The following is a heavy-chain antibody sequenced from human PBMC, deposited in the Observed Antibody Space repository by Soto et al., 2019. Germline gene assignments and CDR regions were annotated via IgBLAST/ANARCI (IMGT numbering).Heavy chain of an antibody. CDR2: ISGSGDST. V-gene: IGHV3-23*01. Sequence: GGSLRLSCAASGFTFSNYAMNWVRQAPGKGLEWVSGISGSGDSTDYTDSVKGRLTISRDNSKNTLYLQMNSLRAEDTAVYYCAKDGRPPHGTWYKNFFDCWGQGTLVTVSS. J-gene: IGHJ4*02. CDR1: GFTFSNYA. D-gene: IGHD6-13*01. CDR3: AKDGRPPHGTWYKNFFDC.